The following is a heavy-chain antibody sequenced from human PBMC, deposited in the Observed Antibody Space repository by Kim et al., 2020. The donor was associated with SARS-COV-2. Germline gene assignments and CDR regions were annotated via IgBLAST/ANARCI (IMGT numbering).Heavy chain of an antibody. CDR2: ISIDDRNT. Sequence: GGSLRLSCAASGFSLSSYWMHWVRQVPGKGLVWVSRISIDDRNTAYADSVRGRFTISRDNAKNMLYLQMNSLRDEDTAVYSCVRGYPARFDYWGQGTQVTVSS. CDR3: VRGYPARFDY. J-gene: IGHJ4*02. D-gene: IGHD5-18*01. CDR1: GFSLSSYW. V-gene: IGHV3-74*01.